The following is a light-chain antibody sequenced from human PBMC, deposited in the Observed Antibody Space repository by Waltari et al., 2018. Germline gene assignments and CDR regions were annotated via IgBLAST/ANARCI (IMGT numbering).Light chain of an antibody. V-gene: IGLV1-40*01. CDR3: QSYDKSLSGLYVI. CDR1: GSNIGTDYD. Sequence: QSVLTQPPSVSGAPGQRVTISCTRSGSNIGTDYDVHWYQHLPGTAPKLLIYGDTNRPSGVPARFSSSKAGTSDSLAITGLQAEDEADYYCQSYDKSLSGLYVIFGGGTKLTVL. CDR2: GDT. J-gene: IGLJ2*01.